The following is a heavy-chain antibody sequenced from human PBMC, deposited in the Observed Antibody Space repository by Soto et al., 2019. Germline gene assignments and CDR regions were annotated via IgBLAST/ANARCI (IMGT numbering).Heavy chain of an antibody. J-gene: IGHJ4*02. V-gene: IGHV1-69*01. CDR2: IIPIFGTA. D-gene: IGHD5-12*01. CDR3: ARNALYSGYDYSFVSAPFDY. Sequence: QVQLVQSGAEVKKPGSSVKVSCKASGGTFSSYAISWVRQAPGQGLEWMGGIIPIFGTANYAQKFQGRVTITADESTSTAYMELNSLRSEDTAVYYCARNALYSGYDYSFVSAPFDYWGQGTLVTVSS. CDR1: GGTFSSYA.